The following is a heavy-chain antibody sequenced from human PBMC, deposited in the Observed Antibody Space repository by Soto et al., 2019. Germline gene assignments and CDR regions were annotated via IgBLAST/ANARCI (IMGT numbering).Heavy chain of an antibody. CDR3: ARLERYPGDFFSWFGP. CDR2: IYYSGST. J-gene: IGHJ5*02. V-gene: IGHV4-59*08. D-gene: IGHD2-21*01. CDR1: GGSISSYY. Sequence: SETLSLTCTVSGGSISSYYWSWIRQPPGKGLEWIGYIYYSGSTNYNPSLKSRVTTSVDTSKNQFSLKLSSVTAADTAVYYCARLERYPGDFFSWFGPWGQGTLVTVSS.